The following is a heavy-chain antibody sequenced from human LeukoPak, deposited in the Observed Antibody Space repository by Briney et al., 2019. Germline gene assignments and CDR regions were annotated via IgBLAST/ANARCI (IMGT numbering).Heavy chain of an antibody. V-gene: IGHV3-11*01. CDR1: GFTFSDYY. CDR3: ARGPIRARAVFPPHY. J-gene: IGHJ4*02. CDR2: ISSSGSTI. D-gene: IGHD6-6*01. Sequence: GGSLRLSCAASGFTFSDYYMSWIRQAPGKGLEWVSYISSSGSTIYYADSVKGRFTISRDNAKNSLYLQMNSLRAEDTAVYYCARGPIRARAVFPPHYWGQGTLVTVSS.